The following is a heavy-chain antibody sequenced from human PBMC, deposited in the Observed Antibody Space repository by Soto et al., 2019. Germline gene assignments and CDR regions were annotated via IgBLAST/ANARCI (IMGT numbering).Heavy chain of an antibody. Sequence: QVQLVESGGGVVQPGRSLRLSCAASGFTFSSYAIHWVRQAPGTGLEWVAVISYDGRDKYYPDSVKGRFTISRDNSKNTLYLQMNSLRAEDTAVYYCARSAGGSYPQYDYWGQGTLVTVSS. V-gene: IGHV3-30*04. J-gene: IGHJ4*02. CDR2: ISYDGRDK. D-gene: IGHD1-26*01. CDR3: ARSAGGSYPQYDY. CDR1: GFTFSSYA.